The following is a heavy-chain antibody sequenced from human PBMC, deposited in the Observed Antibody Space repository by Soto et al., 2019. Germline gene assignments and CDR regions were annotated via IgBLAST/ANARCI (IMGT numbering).Heavy chain of an antibody. CDR2: ISYDGSNK. V-gene: IGHV3-30*18. Sequence: QVQLVESGGGVVQPGRSLRLSCAASGFTFSSYGMHWVRQAPGKGLEWVAVISYDGSNKYYADSVKGRFTISRDNSKNTLYLQMNSLRAEDTAVYYWAKAPTRWQEDYWGQGTLVTVSS. J-gene: IGHJ4*02. CDR1: GFTFSSYG. D-gene: IGHD2-15*01. CDR3: AKAPTRWQEDY.